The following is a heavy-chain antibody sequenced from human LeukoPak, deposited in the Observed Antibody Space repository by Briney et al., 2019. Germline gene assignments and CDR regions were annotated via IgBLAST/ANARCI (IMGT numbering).Heavy chain of an antibody. CDR2: ISSSSSYT. Sequence: GGSLRLSCAASGFTSSDYYMSWIRQAPGKGLEWVSYISSSSSYTNYADSVKGRFTISRDNAKNSLYLQMNSLRAEDTAVYYCARADSSGYYYLTYWGQGTLVTVSS. CDR1: GFTSSDYY. D-gene: IGHD3-22*01. J-gene: IGHJ4*02. CDR3: ARADSSGYYYLTY. V-gene: IGHV3-11*05.